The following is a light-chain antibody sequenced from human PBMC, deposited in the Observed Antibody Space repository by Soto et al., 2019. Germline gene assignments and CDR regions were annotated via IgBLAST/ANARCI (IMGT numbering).Light chain of an antibody. Sequence: HLAQSPSSLSASVEDRVTITCRANEKMTRYLNWYQQKPGKAPKLLIYAASNLQSGVPSRFSGSGSGTDFTLTISSLQPEDFATYCCQQRYSTPRPFGQGGKVDIK. CDR1: EKMTRY. V-gene: IGKV1-39*01. J-gene: IGKJ1*01. CDR3: QQRYSTPRP. CDR2: AAS.